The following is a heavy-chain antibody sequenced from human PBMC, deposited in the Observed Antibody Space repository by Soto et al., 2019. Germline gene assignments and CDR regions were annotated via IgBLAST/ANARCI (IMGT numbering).Heavy chain of an antibody. CDR2: IYYSGST. J-gene: IGHJ4*02. CDR3: AREGYSSSLDY. CDR1: GGSVSSGSYY. D-gene: IGHD6-13*01. V-gene: IGHV4-61*01. Sequence: PSETLSLTCTVSGGSVSSGSYYWSWIRQPPGKGLEWIGYIYYSGSTNYNPSLKSRVTISVDTSKNQFSLRLSSVTAADTAVYYCAREGYSSSLDYWGQGTLVTVSS.